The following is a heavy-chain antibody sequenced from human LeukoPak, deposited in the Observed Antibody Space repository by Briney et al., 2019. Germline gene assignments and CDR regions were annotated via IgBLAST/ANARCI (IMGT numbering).Heavy chain of an antibody. CDR2: MKPHRGNT. V-gene: IGHV1-8*01. CDR1: GYTFTRYD. CDR3: ASGNYYGSGSYHYYYYYGMDV. J-gene: IGHJ6*02. D-gene: IGHD3-10*01. Sequence: ASVKVSCKASGYTFTRYDINWVRQATGQRLEWMGWMKPHRGNTGYAQKVQGRVTMTTDTSMSTAYMELSSLRSEDTAVYNCASGNYYGSGSYHYYYYYGMDVWGQGTTVTVSS.